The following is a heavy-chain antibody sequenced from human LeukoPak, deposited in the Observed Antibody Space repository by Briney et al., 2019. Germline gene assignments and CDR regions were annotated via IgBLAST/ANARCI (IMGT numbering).Heavy chain of an antibody. V-gene: IGHV3-9*01. CDR3: TKDKRQNSGSYYGPFDY. CDR1: GFTFNDYA. Sequence: GGSLRLSCAASGFTFNDYAMYWVRQAPGKGLEWVSGITWNSGSIDYADSVKGRFTISRDNAKNSLYLQMNSLRAEDTALYYCTKDKRQNSGSYYGPFDYWGQGTLVTVSS. J-gene: IGHJ4*02. CDR2: ITWNSGSI. D-gene: IGHD1-26*01.